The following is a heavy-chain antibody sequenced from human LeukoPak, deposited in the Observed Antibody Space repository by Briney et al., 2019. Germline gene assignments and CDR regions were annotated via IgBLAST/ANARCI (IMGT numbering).Heavy chain of an antibody. CDR1: GDSISSGDYY. J-gene: IGHJ4*02. V-gene: IGHV4-31*03. CDR2: IYYSGST. D-gene: IGHD5-12*01. CDR3: ARARGYSGYAYFDY. Sequence: SETLSLTCTVSGDSISSGDYYWSWIRQHPGKGLEWIGYIYYSGSTYYNPSLKSRVTISVDTSKNQFSLKLSSVTAADTAVYYCARARGYSGYAYFDYWGQGTLVTVSS.